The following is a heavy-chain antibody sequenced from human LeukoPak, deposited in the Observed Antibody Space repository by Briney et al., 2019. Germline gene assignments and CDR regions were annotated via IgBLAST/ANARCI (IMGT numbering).Heavy chain of an antibody. D-gene: IGHD3-16*01. J-gene: IGHJ1*01. CDR1: GFTFNTAW. Sequence: GGSLRLSCAVSGFTFNTAWMAWVRQAPGKGLEYVVRIKSETDGGTTYYAAPVKGRFTISRDDSKNTLYLQMDGLKIEDTALYYCTADLRLWGQGTLVTVSS. CDR2: IKSETDGGTT. CDR3: TADLRL. V-gene: IGHV3-15*01.